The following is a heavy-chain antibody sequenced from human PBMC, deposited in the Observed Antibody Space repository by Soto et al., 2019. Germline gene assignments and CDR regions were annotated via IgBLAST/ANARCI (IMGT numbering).Heavy chain of an antibody. CDR1: GYSLTTNG. CDR2: ISARNGDT. D-gene: IGHD3-10*01. CDR3: ARAQLLPNQAAEF. J-gene: IGHJ4*02. V-gene: IGHV1-18*04. Sequence: ASVKVSCKASGYSLTTNGIIWVRQAPGQHLEWLAWISARNGDTSYAQGLPGRVTLTTETATSTSYMELKNLRSDDTAVYFCARAQLLPNQAAEFWGQGTRFTVYS.